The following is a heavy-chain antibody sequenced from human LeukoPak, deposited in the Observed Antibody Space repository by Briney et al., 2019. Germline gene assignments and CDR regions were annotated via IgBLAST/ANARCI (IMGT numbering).Heavy chain of an antibody. V-gene: IGHV1-46*01. CDR2: INPSGTGT. D-gene: IGHD5-24*01. Sequence: ASVKVSCKASGYTITNNYMHWVRQAPGQGLEWMGVINPSGTGTSYAQKFQGRITMSRDTSTSTVYMELSSLRSEDTAFYYCAXXHSMANTAWWFDPWGQGTLVTVSS. J-gene: IGHJ5*02. CDR1: GYTITNNY. CDR3: AXXHSMANTAWWFDP.